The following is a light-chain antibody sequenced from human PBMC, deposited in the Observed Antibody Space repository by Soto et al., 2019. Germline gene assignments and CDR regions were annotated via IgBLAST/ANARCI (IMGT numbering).Light chain of an antibody. V-gene: IGKV1-5*03. CDR3: QPYNIYPLI. J-gene: IGKJ4*01. CDR1: QSISSW. CDR2: KAS. Sequence: DIPMTQSPSTLSASVGDRVTITCRASQSISSWLAWYQQKPGKAPKLLIYKASSLESGVPSRFSGSGSGTAFTLTISSRQPDDFATYYCQPYNIYPLIFVGGTQVEIK.